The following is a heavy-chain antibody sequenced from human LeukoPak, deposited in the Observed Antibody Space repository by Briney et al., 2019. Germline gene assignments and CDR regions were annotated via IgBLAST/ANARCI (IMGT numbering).Heavy chain of an antibody. CDR2: ISGSGGST. CDR1: GFTFSSYA. D-gene: IGHD5-12*01. CDR3: AKDANSYSGYDFYFDY. Sequence: SGGSPRLSCAASGFTFSSYAMSWVRQAPGKGLEWVSAISGSGGSTYYADSVKGRFTISRDNSKNTLYLQMNSLRAEDTAVYYCAKDANSYSGYDFYFDYWGQGTLLTVSS. J-gene: IGHJ4*02. V-gene: IGHV3-23*01.